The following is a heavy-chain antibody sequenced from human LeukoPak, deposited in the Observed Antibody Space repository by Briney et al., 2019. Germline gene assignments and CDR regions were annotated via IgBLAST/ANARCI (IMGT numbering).Heavy chain of an antibody. Sequence: PSETLSLTCTVSGGSISSSSYYWGWIRQPPGKGLEWIGSIYYSGSTYYNPSLKSRVTISVDTSKNQFSLKLSSVTAADTAVYYCARGPSSSWYYYYYYMDVWGKGTTVTVSS. CDR3: ARGPSSSWYYYYYYMDV. CDR1: GGSISSSSYY. D-gene: IGHD6-13*01. J-gene: IGHJ6*03. CDR2: IYYSGST. V-gene: IGHV4-39*07.